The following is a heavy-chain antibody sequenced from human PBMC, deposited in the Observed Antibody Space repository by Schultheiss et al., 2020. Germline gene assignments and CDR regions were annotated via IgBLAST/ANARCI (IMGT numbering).Heavy chain of an antibody. J-gene: IGHJ5*02. D-gene: IGHD2-2*01. V-gene: IGHV4-59*01. Sequence: SETLSLTCTVSGGSINPYYWSWIRQSPGKELEWIGYVFYSGSTYYNPSFKSRVTISVDTPKKQFSLDLTSVTAADTAVYYCAVGYCSSTSCYRSLWFDPWGQGTLVTVSS. CDR3: AVGYCSSTSCYRSLWFDP. CDR1: GGSINPYY. CDR2: VFYSGST.